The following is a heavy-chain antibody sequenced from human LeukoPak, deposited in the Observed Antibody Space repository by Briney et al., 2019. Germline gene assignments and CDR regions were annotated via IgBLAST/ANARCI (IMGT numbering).Heavy chain of an antibody. CDR3: TRRSTSWSGGVGFDP. CDR1: GGSFSGYY. Sequence: PSETLSLTCAVYGGSFSGYYWSWIRQPPGKGLEWIGEINHSGSTNYNPSLKSRVTISVDTSKNQFSLNLSDVTAADTAVYYCTRRSTSWSGGVGFDPWGQGTLVTVSS. D-gene: IGHD6-13*01. CDR2: INHSGST. J-gene: IGHJ5*02. V-gene: IGHV4-34*01.